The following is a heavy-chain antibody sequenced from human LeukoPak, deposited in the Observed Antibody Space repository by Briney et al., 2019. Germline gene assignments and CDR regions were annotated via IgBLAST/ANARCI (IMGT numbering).Heavy chain of an antibody. V-gene: IGHV3-30*02. CDR1: GFTFSSYG. Sequence: PGGSLRLSCAASGFTFSSYGMHWVRQAPGKGLEWVAFIRYDGSNKYYADSVKGRFTISRDNSKNTLYLQMNSLRAEDTAVYYCAKALYYYDSSGYYRGLDYWGQGTLVTVSS. J-gene: IGHJ4*02. D-gene: IGHD3-22*01. CDR2: IRYDGSNK. CDR3: AKALYYYDSSGYYRGLDY.